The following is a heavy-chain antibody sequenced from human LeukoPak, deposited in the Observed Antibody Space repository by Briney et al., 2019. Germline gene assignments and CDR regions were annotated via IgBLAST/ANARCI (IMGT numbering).Heavy chain of an antibody. CDR3: ARCGTNNRGYHYADD. CDR1: GGSISSYY. J-gene: IGHJ6*03. V-gene: IGHV4-59*01. D-gene: IGHD2/OR15-2a*01. CDR2: THYSGST. Sequence: PSETLSLTCTVSGGSISSYYWSWIRQPPGKGLEWIGYTHYSGSTNYNPSLKSRVTISVDTSKNQFSLNVSSVTAADSALYYCARCGTNNRGYHYADDWGKGTTVTVSS.